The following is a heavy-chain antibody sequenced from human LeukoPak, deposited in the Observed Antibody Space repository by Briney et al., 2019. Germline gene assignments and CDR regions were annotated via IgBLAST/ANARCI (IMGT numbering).Heavy chain of an antibody. CDR2: ISSSGSTI. CDR3: ARIINSPYDSSGYYLDYYYYYYMDV. Sequence: PGGSLRLSSAASGFTFSSYEMNWVRQAPGKGLEWVSYISSSGSTIYYADSVKGRFTISRDNAKNSLYLQMNSLRAEDTAVNYCARIINSPYDSSGYYLDYYYYYYMDVWGKGTTVTVSS. J-gene: IGHJ6*03. V-gene: IGHV3-48*03. D-gene: IGHD3-22*01. CDR1: GFTFSSYE.